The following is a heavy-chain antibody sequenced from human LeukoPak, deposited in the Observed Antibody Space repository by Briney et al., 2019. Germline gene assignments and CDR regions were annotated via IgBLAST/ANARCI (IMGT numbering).Heavy chain of an antibody. CDR3: ARDSGGWIQLWYNWFDP. Sequence: ASVKVSLNASGCTFTGDYMHWVRHPPGQGLEWMGWINPNSGGTNYAQKFQGRVTMTRDTAISTAYMELSRLRSDDTAVYYCARDSGGWIQLWYNWFDPWGQGTLVTVSS. V-gene: IGHV1-2*02. D-gene: IGHD5-18*01. J-gene: IGHJ5*02. CDR1: GCTFTGDY. CDR2: INPNSGGT.